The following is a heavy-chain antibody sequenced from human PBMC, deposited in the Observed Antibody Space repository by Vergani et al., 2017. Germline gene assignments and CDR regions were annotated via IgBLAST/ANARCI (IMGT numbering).Heavy chain of an antibody. V-gene: IGHV3-33*08. CDR2: TWYEGNNN. J-gene: IGHJ4*02. Sequence: QVQLVESGGGVVQPGRSLRLSCAASGFTFSNYGMHWVRQAPGEGLEWVSMTWYEGNNNYYADSVKGRFTISKDISKNTLYLQMNSLRGDDTAVYYCARETRDTPSSLDYWGQGTLVTVSS. D-gene: IGHD5-24*01. CDR3: ARETRDTPSSLDY. CDR1: GFTFSNYG.